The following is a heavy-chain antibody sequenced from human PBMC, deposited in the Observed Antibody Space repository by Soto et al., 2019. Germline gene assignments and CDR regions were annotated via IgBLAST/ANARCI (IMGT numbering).Heavy chain of an antibody. V-gene: IGHV1-18*04. CDR3: GKTYYSDSRGPGDIDP. J-gene: IGHJ5*02. Sequence: QVQLVQSGAEERKSGASVKVACKASGYIFTSYGISWVRQAPGQGLEWMGWINPYSGNTNYAQKLQGRVTMTTDTSTSTAYMGLRNLRSDDTAIYYSGKTYYSDSRGPGDIDPWGQGTLVTVSS. CDR1: GYIFTSYG. CDR2: INPYSGNT. D-gene: IGHD3-22*01.